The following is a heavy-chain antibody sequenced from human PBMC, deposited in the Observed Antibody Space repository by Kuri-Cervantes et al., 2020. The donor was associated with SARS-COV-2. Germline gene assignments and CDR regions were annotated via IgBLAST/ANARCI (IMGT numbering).Heavy chain of an antibody. CDR3: ARGGSSWFEYFQH. CDR1: GGSISSYY. CDR2: IYYSGST. V-gene: IGHV4-59*12. J-gene: IGHJ1*01. Sequence: SETLSLTCTVSGGSISSYYWNWIRQPPGKGLEWIGYIYYSGSTNYNPSLKSRVTISVDTSKNQFSLKLSSVTAADTAVYYCARGGSSWFEYFQHWGQGTLVTVSS. D-gene: IGHD6-13*01.